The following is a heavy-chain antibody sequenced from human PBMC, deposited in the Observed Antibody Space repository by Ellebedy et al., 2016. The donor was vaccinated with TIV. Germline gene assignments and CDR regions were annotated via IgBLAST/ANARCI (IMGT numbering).Heavy chain of an antibody. CDR2: INAGNGHT. CDR3: ARGGVGRCCTDGVCLQALDY. CDR1: GYTFSSYA. V-gene: IGHV1-3*01. Sequence: ASVKVSCKASGYTFSSYAMHWVRQAPGQRLEWMGWINAGNGHTKYSQNFQGRVTITWDTSASTAYMELSRLRSEDTAVYYCARGGVGRCCTDGVCLQALDYWGQGTLVTVSS. D-gene: IGHD2-8*01. J-gene: IGHJ4*02.